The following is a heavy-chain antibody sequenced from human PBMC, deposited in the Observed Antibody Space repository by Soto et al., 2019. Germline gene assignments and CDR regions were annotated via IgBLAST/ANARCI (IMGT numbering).Heavy chain of an antibody. CDR2: IIPIFGTA. CDR3: APPYGSGIYYNGFDY. V-gene: IGHV1-69*13. D-gene: IGHD3-10*01. Sequence: SVKVSCKASGCTFSSYAISWVRQAPGQGLEWMGGIIPIFGTANYAQKFQGRVTITADESTSTAYMELSSLRSEDTAVYYCAPPYGSGIYYNGFDYGAQGTQVSASS. CDR1: GCTFSSYA. J-gene: IGHJ4*02.